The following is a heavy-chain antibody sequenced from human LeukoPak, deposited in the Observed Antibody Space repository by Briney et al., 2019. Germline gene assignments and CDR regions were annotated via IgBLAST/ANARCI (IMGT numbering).Heavy chain of an antibody. Sequence: SETLSLTCTVSGGSISSGGYYWSWIRQHPGKGLEWIGYIYYSGSTNYNPSLNSRVTISVDTSKNQFSLKLSSVTAADTAVYYCARGPSKARLFDYWGQGTLVTVSS. CDR1: GGSISSGGYY. CDR3: ARGPSKARLFDY. CDR2: IYYSGST. V-gene: IGHV4-61*08. J-gene: IGHJ4*02.